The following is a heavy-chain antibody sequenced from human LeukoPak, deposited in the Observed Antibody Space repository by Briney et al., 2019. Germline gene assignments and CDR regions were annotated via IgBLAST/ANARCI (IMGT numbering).Heavy chain of an antibody. CDR2: ISYDGSNK. J-gene: IGHJ5*02. D-gene: IGHD6-19*01. V-gene: IGHV3-30*04. CDR3: ARDSGQWLVLNWFDP. Sequence: PGRSLRLSCAASGFTFSSYAMHWVRQAPGKGLEWVAVISYDGSNKYYADSVKGRFTISRDNSKNTLYLQMNSLRAEDTAVYYCARDSGQWLVLNWFDPWGQGTLVTVSS. CDR1: GFTFSSYA.